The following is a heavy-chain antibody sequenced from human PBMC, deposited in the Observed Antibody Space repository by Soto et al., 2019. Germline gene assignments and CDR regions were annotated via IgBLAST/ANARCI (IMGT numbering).Heavy chain of an antibody. CDR3: ARGGRRGYSYGPIDY. D-gene: IGHD5-18*01. V-gene: IGHV3-11*06. CDR2: ISSSSSYT. CDR1: GFTFSDYY. J-gene: IGHJ4*02. Sequence: GGSLRLSCAASGFTFSDYYMSWIRQAPGKGLEWVSYISSSSSYTNYADSVKGRFTISRDNAKNSLYLQMNSLRAEDTAVFYCARGGRRGYSYGPIDYWGKGPLVTISS.